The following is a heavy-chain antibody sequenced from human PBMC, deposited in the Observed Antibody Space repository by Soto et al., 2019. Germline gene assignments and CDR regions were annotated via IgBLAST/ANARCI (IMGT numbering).Heavy chain of an antibody. J-gene: IGHJ4*02. CDR3: AKVAQQMDMYFDY. CDR1: GFTFTSHA. V-gene: IGHV3-21*04. D-gene: IGHD2-2*03. Sequence: GGSLRLSCAASGFTFTSHAMNWFRQAPGKGLEWVSSITSSSSYIYYAESLKGRFTISRDNAKDSLYLQMDSLRAEDTAIYYCAKVAQQMDMYFDYWGQGTLVTVSS. CDR2: ITSSSSYI.